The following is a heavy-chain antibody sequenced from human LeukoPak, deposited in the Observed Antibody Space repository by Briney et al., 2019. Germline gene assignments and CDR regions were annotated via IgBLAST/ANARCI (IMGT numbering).Heavy chain of an antibody. Sequence: GGSLRLSCAASGFTFTIYALHWVRQAPGKGLEFVSAISSNGGDTYYADSVKGRFTISRDNSKNTLYLQMSSLKPEDTAVYYCVKHARGFSFGTYYFDYWGQGTLVTVSS. V-gene: IGHV3-64D*06. CDR2: ISSNGGDT. D-gene: IGHD5-18*01. J-gene: IGHJ4*02. CDR1: GFTFTIYA. CDR3: VKHARGFSFGTYYFDY.